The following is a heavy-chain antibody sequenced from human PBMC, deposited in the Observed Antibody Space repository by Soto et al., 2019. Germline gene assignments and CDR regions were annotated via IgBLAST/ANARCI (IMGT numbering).Heavy chain of an antibody. V-gene: IGHV3-30*02. Sequence: GGSLRLSCVGWGFIFSNYGMLCPRETPGKGLEWVAFMSYDGSDTFYADSVKGRFTISRDNSKNTLFLHMSNLRAEDTAMYYCTIVRVADSALDHWGQGTLVTVSS. CDR3: TIVRVADSALDH. CDR1: GFIFSNYG. CDR2: MSYDGSDT. D-gene: IGHD3-10*02. J-gene: IGHJ4*02.